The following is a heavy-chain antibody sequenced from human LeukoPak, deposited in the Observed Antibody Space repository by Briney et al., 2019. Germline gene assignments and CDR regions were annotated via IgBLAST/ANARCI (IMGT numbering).Heavy chain of an antibody. CDR1: GFTFSSYA. CDR3: ARVQTDSSGDYYGFDY. V-gene: IGHV3-21*01. Sequence: GGSLRLSCAASGFTFSSYAMSWVRQAPGKGLEWVSSITSGGTYIYYADSVKGRFTISRDSAKNSLYLQMNSLRAEDTAVYYCARVQTDSSGDYYGFDYWGQGTLVTVSS. CDR2: ITSGGTYI. D-gene: IGHD3-22*01. J-gene: IGHJ4*02.